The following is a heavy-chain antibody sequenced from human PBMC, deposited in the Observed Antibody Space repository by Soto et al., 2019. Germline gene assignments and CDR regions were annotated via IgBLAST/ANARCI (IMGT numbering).Heavy chain of an antibody. Sequence: EVQLVESGGGLVQPGGSLRLSCAASGFTFSSYCMHWVRQAPGKGLVWVSRINHDESSSTYVDSVRGRFTISRDNAKNTVYVQMNSLRAADTAVYYCVSRGPLSGLAYWGQGTLVTVSS. CDR1: GFTFSSYC. D-gene: IGHD1-26*01. CDR2: INHDESSS. J-gene: IGHJ4*02. CDR3: VSRGPLSGLAY. V-gene: IGHV3-74*01.